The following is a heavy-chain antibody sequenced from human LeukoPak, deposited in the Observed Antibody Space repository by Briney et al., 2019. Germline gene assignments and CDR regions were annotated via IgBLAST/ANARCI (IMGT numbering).Heavy chain of an antibody. CDR3: AKSRRVFSGYDPFDY. CDR1: GFTFSNYW. D-gene: IGHD5-12*01. J-gene: IGHJ4*02. CDR2: SNSDGSST. V-gene: IGHV3-74*01. Sequence: GGSLRLSCAASGFTFSNYWMHWVRQAPGKGLVWVAHSNSDGSSTSYADSVKGRFTISGDNAKNTLYLQMNSLRAEDTAVYYCAKSRRVFSGYDPFDYWGQGTLVTVSS.